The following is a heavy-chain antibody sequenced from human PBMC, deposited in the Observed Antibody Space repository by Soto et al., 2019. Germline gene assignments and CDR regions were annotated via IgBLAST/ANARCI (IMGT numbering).Heavy chain of an antibody. CDR2: ISGSGDKT. D-gene: IGHD4-17*01. J-gene: IGHJ6*02. CDR3: AKILSTVTAYYYGMDA. CDR1: GFSFSTYP. V-gene: IGHV3-23*01. Sequence: PGGSLRLSCAASGFSFSTYPMVWVRQAPGKGLEAVSSISGSGDKTYYKDSVKGRFTISRDNSKNTVDLQINSLRPEDTAVYYCAKILSTVTAYYYGMDAWGQGTTVTVSS.